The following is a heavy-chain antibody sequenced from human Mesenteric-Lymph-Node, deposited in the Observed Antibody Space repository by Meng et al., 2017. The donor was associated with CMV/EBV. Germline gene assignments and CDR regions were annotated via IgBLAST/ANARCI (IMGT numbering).Heavy chain of an antibody. CDR1: GFPCSCYS. CDR2: IRYDERPN. CDR3: AKDPHELWSGKNWFES. J-gene: IGHJ5*01. V-gene: IGHV3-30*02. D-gene: IGHD3-3*01. Sequence: SGFPCSCYSVNWGRQAQGKGLEWVAFIRYDERPNDDADSERDRFTISRDNSKNTVYLQINSLRPEDTAVYYCAKDPHELWSGKNWFESWGQGTLVTVSS.